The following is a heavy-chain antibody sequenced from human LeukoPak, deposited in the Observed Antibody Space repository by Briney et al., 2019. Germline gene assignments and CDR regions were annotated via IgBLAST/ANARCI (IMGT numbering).Heavy chain of an antibody. J-gene: IGHJ4*02. Sequence: PGGSLRLSCAASGFTFSSYWMHWVRQAPGKGLVWVSRINSDGSSTSYADSVKGRFTISRDNAKNTLYLQMNSLRAEDTAVYYCARDLSTVVTPLSFDNWGQGTLFTVSS. D-gene: IGHD4-23*01. V-gene: IGHV3-74*01. CDR3: ARDLSTVVTPLSFDN. CDR1: GFTFSSYW. CDR2: INSDGSST.